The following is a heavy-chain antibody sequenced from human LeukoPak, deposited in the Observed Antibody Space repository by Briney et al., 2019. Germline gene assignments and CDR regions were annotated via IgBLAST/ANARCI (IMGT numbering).Heavy chain of an antibody. CDR2: SRNKANSYTT. Sequence: GGSLRFSCAASGFTFSDHYMDWVRQAPGKGLEWVGRSRNKANSYTTEYAASVKGRFTISRDDSKNSLYLQMNSLKTEDTAVYYCARATGAFDIWGQGTMVTVSS. D-gene: IGHD1-14*01. V-gene: IGHV3-72*01. CDR3: ARATGAFDI. CDR1: GFTFSDHY. J-gene: IGHJ3*02.